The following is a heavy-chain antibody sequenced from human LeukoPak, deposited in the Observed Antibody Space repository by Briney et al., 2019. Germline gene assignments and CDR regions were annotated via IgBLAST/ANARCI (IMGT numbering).Heavy chain of an antibody. CDR1: GFTFDDYA. CDR2: ISWNSGSI. D-gene: IGHD1-26*01. J-gene: IGHJ4*02. V-gene: IGHV3-9*03. CDR3: AKDYSGSFDY. Sequence: GGSLRLSCAASGFTFDDYAMHWVRQAPGKGLEWVSGISWNSGSIGYADSVKGRFTISRDNAKNSLYLQMNSLRAEDMALYYCAKDYSGSFDYWGQGTLVTVSS.